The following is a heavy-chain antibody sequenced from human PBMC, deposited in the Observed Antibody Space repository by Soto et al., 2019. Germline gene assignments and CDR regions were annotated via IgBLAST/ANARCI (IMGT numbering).Heavy chain of an antibody. J-gene: IGHJ6*02. CDR2: IWYDGSNK. V-gene: IGHV3-33*01. D-gene: IGHD3-3*01. Sequence: GGSLSLSCAAAGFTFSSYGVHCVRPAPGKGLEWVAVIWYDGSNKYYSDSVKGRFTSSRDNSKNTLYLQMNSLRAEDTAVYYCARGKSEALEWLAYYYYGMDVWGQGTTVTVSS. CDR3: ARGKSEALEWLAYYYYGMDV. CDR1: GFTFSSYG.